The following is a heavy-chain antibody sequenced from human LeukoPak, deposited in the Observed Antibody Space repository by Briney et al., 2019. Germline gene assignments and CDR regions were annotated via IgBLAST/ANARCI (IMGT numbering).Heavy chain of an antibody. CDR2: ISSSSSYI. CDR3: ARESFRLANWFDP. Sequence: GGSLRLSCAASGFTFSSYSMNWVRQAPGKGLEWVSSISSSSSYIYYADSVKGRFTISRDNAKNSLCLQMNSLRAEDTAVYYCARESFRLANWFDPWGQGTLVTVSS. J-gene: IGHJ5*02. CDR1: GFTFSSYS. V-gene: IGHV3-21*01. D-gene: IGHD2-21*01.